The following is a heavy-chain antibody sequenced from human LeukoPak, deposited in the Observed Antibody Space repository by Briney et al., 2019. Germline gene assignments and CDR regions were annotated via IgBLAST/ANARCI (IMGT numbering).Heavy chain of an antibody. V-gene: IGHV4-34*01. CDR1: GGSFSGYY. CDR3: ARAPLGYCSGGSCYGVDY. CDR2: INHSGST. Sequence: SETLSLTCAVYGGSFSGYYWSWIRQPPGKGLEWIGEINHSGSTNCNPSLKSRVTISVDTSKNQFSLKLSSVTAADTAVYYCARAPLGYCSGGSCYGVDYWGQGTLVTVSS. D-gene: IGHD2-15*01. J-gene: IGHJ4*02.